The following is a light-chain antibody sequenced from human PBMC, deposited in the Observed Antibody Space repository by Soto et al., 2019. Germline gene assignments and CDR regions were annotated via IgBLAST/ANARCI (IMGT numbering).Light chain of an antibody. CDR3: GSYTGSTTLLV. CDR1: SSDVGDWNY. Sequence: QSVLTQPASVSGSPGQSITSSCTGTSSDVGDWNYVSWYQQHPGKAPRVMIYEVSNRPSGVSDRFSGSKSGNTASLTISGLQPDDEADYFCGSYTGSTTLLVFGGGTKVTVL. CDR2: EVS. V-gene: IGLV2-14*01. J-gene: IGLJ1*01.